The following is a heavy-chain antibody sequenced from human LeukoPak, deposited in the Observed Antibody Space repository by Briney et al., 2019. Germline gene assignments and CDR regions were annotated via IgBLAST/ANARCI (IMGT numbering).Heavy chain of an antibody. V-gene: IGHV4-59*01. Sequence: PSETLSLTCTVSGGSISSYYWSWIRQPPGKGLEWIGYIYYSGSTNYNPSLKSRVTISVDTSKNQFSLKLSSVTAADTAVYCCARGYYSWFDPWGQGTLVTVSS. CDR1: GGSISSYY. CDR2: IYYSGST. CDR3: ARGYYSWFDP. J-gene: IGHJ5*02. D-gene: IGHD3-22*01.